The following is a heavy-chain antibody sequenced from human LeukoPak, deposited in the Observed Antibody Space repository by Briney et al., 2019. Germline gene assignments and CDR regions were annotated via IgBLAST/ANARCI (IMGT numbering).Heavy chain of an antibody. J-gene: IGHJ4*02. D-gene: IGHD3-22*01. CDR1: GYTFTGYY. V-gene: IGHV1-2*02. CDR3: ARDYYYDSSGSFDY. CDR2: INPNSGGT. Sequence: ASVKVSCKASGYTFTGYYMHWVRQAPGQGFEWMGWINPNSGGTNYAQKFQGRVTMTRDTSISTAYMELSRLRSDDTAVYYCARDYYYDSSGSFDYWGQGTLVTVSS.